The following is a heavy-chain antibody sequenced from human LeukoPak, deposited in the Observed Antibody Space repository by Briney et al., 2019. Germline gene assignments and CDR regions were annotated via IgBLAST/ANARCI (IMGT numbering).Heavy chain of an antibody. J-gene: IGHJ1*01. V-gene: IGHV4-38-2*01. CDR1: GYSISNGYY. Sequence: SETLSLTCAVSGYSISNGYYWGWIRQPPGKGLEFIGSVYHGGNTYYKASLKSRVTISLDTSKNQFSLRLSSVTVADTAVYYCARSYSGSFLYWGQGSLVTVSS. D-gene: IGHD1-26*01. CDR3: ARSYSGSFLY. CDR2: VYHGGNT.